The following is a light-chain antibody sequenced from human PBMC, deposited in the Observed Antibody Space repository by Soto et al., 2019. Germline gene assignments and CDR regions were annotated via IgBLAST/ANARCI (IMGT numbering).Light chain of an antibody. Sequence: QSALTQPASVSGSPGQSITISCTGTSSDVGSHNLVSWYQQHPGKAPKLMIYEVSKRPSGVSNRFSGSKSGNTASLTISGLQAEDEADYYCCSYAGSSTPYVFGTGTKVTVL. J-gene: IGLJ1*01. V-gene: IGLV2-23*02. CDR3: CSYAGSSTPYV. CDR2: EVS. CDR1: SSDVGSHNL.